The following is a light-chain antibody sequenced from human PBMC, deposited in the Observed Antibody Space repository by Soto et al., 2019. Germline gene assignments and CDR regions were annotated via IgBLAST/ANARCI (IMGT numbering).Light chain of an antibody. Sequence: QSVLTQPPSASGTPGQRITISCSGSGSNIGSNSVTWYQQLPRTAPKLLIYTNNQRPSGVPDRFSGSKSGTSASLAISGLQSGDEADYYCATWDDNLNGDVFGTGTKLTVL. V-gene: IGLV1-44*01. J-gene: IGLJ1*01. CDR3: ATWDDNLNGDV. CDR2: TNN. CDR1: GSNIGSNS.